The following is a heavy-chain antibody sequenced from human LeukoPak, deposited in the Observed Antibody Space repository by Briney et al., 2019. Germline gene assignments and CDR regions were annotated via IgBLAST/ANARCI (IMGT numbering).Heavy chain of an antibody. CDR3: ARGYCSGGSCYSLGPVDY. V-gene: IGHV1-69*05. CDR2: IIPIFGTA. Sequence: SVKVSCKASGGTFSSYAISWVRQAPGQGLEWMGGIIPIFGTANYAQKFQGRVTITTDESTSTAYMELSSLRSEDTAVYYCARGYCSGGSCYSLGPVDYWGQGTLVTVSS. CDR1: GGTFSSYA. D-gene: IGHD2-15*01. J-gene: IGHJ4*02.